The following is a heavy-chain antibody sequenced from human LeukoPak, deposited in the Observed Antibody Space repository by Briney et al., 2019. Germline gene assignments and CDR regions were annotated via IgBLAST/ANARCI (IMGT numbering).Heavy chain of an antibody. J-gene: IGHJ4*02. CDR1: GFTFSSYW. D-gene: IGHD3-9*01. CDR2: INSDGSST. CDR3: ARAGYFDWLLDY. Sequence: GGSLRLSRVASGFTFSSYWMHWVRQAPGKGLVWVSRINSDGSSTSYADSVKGRFTISRDNAKNTLYLQMNSLRAEDTAVYYCARAGYFDWLLDYWGQGTLVTVSS. V-gene: IGHV3-74*01.